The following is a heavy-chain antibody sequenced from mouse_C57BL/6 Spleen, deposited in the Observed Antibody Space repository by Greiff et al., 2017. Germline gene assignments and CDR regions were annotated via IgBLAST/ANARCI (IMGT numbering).Heavy chain of an antibody. J-gene: IGHJ3*01. CDR1: GYAFSSSW. CDR3: AAARGGWFAY. Sequence: VQLKQSGPELVKPGASVKISCKASGYAFSSSWMNWVKQRPGKGLEWIGRIYPGDGDTNYNGKFKGKATLTADKSSSTAYMQLSSLTSEDSAVYFCAAARGGWFAYWGQGTLVTVSA. CDR2: IYPGDGDT. V-gene: IGHV1-82*01. D-gene: IGHD6-1*01.